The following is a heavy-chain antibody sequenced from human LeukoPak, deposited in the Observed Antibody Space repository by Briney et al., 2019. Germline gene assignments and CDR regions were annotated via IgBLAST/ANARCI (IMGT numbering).Heavy chain of an antibody. D-gene: IGHD3-3*01. Sequence: GGSLRLSCAASGFTFSSYAMSWVRQAPGKGLEWVSAISGSGGSTYYADSVKGRFTISRDNSKSTLYLQMNSLRAEDTAVYYCAKDGRFLEWLPPYFDYWGQGTLVTVSS. CDR1: GFTFSSYA. CDR3: AKDGRFLEWLPPYFDY. J-gene: IGHJ4*02. CDR2: ISGSGGST. V-gene: IGHV3-23*01.